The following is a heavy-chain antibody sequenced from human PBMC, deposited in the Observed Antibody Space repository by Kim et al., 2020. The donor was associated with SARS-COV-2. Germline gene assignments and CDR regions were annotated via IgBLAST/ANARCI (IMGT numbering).Heavy chain of an antibody. J-gene: IGHJ6*02. V-gene: IGHV1-2*02. Sequence: ASVKVSCKASGYTFTDYYIHWVRQAPGQGLEWMGWINPNSGGTNYAQKFQGRVTMTRDTSISTAYVELSRLRSDDTAMYYCARDKYVLQFLEFLGPDYYYGMDVWGQGTTVTVSS. CDR3: ARDKYVLQFLEFLGPDYYYGMDV. CDR2: INPNSGGT. D-gene: IGHD3-3*01. CDR1: GYTFTDYY.